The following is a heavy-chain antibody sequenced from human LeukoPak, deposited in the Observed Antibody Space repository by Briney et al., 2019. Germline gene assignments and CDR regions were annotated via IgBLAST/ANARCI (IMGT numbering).Heavy chain of an antibody. CDR1: GYNFDRYG. CDR3: ATDTYYYGSGSYFDI. J-gene: IGHJ3*02. Sequence: GASVKVSCKGSGYNFDRYGANWVRQAPGQGLEWVGWISTYNGNTFYAQKFQGRVTMTTDTSTSTAYMELSSLRSEDTAVYYCATDTYYYGSGSYFDIWGQGTMVTVSS. V-gene: IGHV1-18*04. CDR2: ISTYNGNT. D-gene: IGHD3-10*01.